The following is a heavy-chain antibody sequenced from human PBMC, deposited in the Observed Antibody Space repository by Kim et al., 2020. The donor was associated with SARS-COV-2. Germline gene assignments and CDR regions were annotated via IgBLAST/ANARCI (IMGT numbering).Heavy chain of an antibody. CDR1: GFTFSSYS. CDR3: ARDRPLRSGVKNRPAAFDI. V-gene: IGHV3-21*01. D-gene: IGHD2-15*01. J-gene: IGHJ3*02. Sequence: GGSLRHSCAASGFTFSSYSMNWVRQAPGKGLEWVSSISSSSSYIYYADSVKGRFTISRDNAKNSLYLQMNSLRAEDTAVYYCARDRPLRSGVKNRPAAFDIWGQGTMVTVSS. CDR2: ISSSSSYI.